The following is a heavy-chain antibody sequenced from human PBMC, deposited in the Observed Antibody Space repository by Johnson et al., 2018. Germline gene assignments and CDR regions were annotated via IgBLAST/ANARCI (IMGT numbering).Heavy chain of an antibody. CDR1: GFTFSSYG. D-gene: IGHD2-2*01. CDR2: ISYDGSNK. Sequence: QVQLVESGGGVVQPGRSLRLSCAASGFTFSSYGMHWVRQAPGKGLEWVAVISYDGSNKYYADSVKGRFIISRDNSKNTLYLQMNSLRAEETAVYYCAKEVCSSTSCYRYYYYGMDVWGQGTTVTVSS. J-gene: IGHJ6*02. V-gene: IGHV3-30*18. CDR3: AKEVCSSTSCYRYYYYGMDV.